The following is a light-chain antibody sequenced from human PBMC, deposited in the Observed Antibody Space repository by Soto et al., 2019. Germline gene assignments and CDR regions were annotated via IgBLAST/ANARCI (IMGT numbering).Light chain of an antibody. J-gene: IGLJ2*01. CDR2: DVS. CDR3: SSYTSSSTLVV. V-gene: IGLV2-14*01. CDR1: SSDVGGYNY. Sequence: QSALTQPASVSGSPEQSITISCTGTSSDVGGYNYGSWYQQHPGKAPKLMIYDVSNRPSGVSNRFSGSKSGNTASLTISGLEAEDEADYYCSSYTSSSTLVVFGGGTQLTVL.